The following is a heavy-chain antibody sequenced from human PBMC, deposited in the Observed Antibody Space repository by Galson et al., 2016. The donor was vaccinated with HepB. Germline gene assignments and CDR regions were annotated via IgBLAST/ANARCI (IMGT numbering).Heavy chain of an antibody. D-gene: IGHD3-16*01. CDR1: GFTFTSYW. V-gene: IGHV3-7*03. CDR2: IKEDGSDQ. Sequence: SLRLSCAASGFTFTSYWMSWVRQAPGKGLEWLADIKEDGSDQYYVASVKGRFTISRDNAKNSLFLQMNALRAEDTAVYYCARDKGEHKTDNWYFDVWGRGTLVTVSP. CDR3: ARDKGEHKTDNWYFDV. J-gene: IGHJ2*01.